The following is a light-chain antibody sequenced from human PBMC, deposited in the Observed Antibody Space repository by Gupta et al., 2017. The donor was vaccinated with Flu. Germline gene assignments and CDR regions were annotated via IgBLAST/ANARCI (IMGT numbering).Light chain of an antibody. CDR2: EVS. CDR1: RSDDGISHY. V-gene: IGLV2-8*01. CDR3: SSYAGSSYSVSNILV. J-gene: IGLJ2*01. Sequence: QSALSPPPSASGPPGQAVTISCTGRRSDDGISHYFSWYQQHPGKAPTLMIYEVSKRPSGVPDLFSVSKSGNTASLTVSGLQAEDDAYYYCSSYAGSSYSVSNILVFGAGTKLPVL.